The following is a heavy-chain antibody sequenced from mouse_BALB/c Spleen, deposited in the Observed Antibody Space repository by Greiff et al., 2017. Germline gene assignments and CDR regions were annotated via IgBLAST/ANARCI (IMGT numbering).Heavy chain of an antibody. CDR1: GYTFTSYW. CDR3: ARSWGYGYFDY. D-gene: IGHD3-1*01. V-gene: IGHV1-87*01. CDR2: IYPGDGDT. J-gene: IGHJ2*01. Sequence: VQLQQSGAELARPGASVKLSCKASGYTFTSYWMQWVKQRPGQGLEWIGAIYPGDGDTRYTQKFKGKATLTADKSSSTAYMQLSSLASEDSAVYYCARSWGYGYFDYWGQGTTLTVSS.